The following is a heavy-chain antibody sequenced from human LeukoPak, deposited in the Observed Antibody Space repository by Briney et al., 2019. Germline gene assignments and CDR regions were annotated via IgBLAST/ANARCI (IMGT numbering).Heavy chain of an antibody. CDR3: AKVTKGFDY. CDR2: ISGSGGST. CDR1: GFTVSSNY. Sequence: PGGSLRLSCAASGFTVSSNYMSWVRQAPGKGLEWVSAISGSGGSTYYADSVKGRFTISRDNSKNTLYLQMNSLRAEDTAVYYCAKVTKGFDYWGQGTLVTVSS. J-gene: IGHJ4*02. V-gene: IGHV3-23*01.